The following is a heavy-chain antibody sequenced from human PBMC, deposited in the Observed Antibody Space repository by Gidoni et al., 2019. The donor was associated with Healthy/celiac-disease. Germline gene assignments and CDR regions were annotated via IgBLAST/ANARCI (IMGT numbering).Heavy chain of an antibody. CDR2: IIPIIGIA. D-gene: IGHD6-19*01. CDR1: GGTFSSYA. Sequence: QVQLVQSGAEVKKPGSSVKVSCKASGGTFSSYAISWVRQAPGQGLEWMGRIIPIIGIANYAQKFQGRVTITADKSTSTAYMELSSLRSEDTAVYYCARDAYEGIAVAAWFDPWGQGTLVTVSS. V-gene: IGHV1-69*04. J-gene: IGHJ5*02. CDR3: ARDAYEGIAVAAWFDP.